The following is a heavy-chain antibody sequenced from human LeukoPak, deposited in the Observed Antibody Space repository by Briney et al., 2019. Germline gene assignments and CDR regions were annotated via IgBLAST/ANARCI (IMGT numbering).Heavy chain of an antibody. J-gene: IGHJ4*02. V-gene: IGHV3-7*01. D-gene: IGHD2-21*02. CDR3: ARDPPVTAKD. CDR1: GFTFSSYW. CDR2: IKQDGSQR. Sequence: GGSLRLSCTASGFTFSSYWMTWVRQAPGKGLEWAANIKQDGSQRYYVDSVKGRFTISRDNAKNSLYLQMNSLRTEDSAVYYCARDPPVTAKDWGQGTLVTVSS.